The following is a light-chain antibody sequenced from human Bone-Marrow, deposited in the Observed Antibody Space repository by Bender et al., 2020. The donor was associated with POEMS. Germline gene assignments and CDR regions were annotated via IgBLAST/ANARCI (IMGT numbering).Light chain of an antibody. CDR3: AVWDDSLNGWV. Sequence: QSVLTQPPSASGTPGQRVTISCSGGSSNIGAHAVNWYQHLPGTAPKLLIHSSHRRPSAVPDRFSGSMSGTSASLAISGLQSEDGADYYCAVWDDSLNGWVFGGGTKLTVL. CDR2: SSH. CDR1: SSNIGAHA. J-gene: IGLJ3*02. V-gene: IGLV1-44*01.